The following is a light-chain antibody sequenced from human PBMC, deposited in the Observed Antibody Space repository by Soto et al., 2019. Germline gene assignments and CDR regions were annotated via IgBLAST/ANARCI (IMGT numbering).Light chain of an antibody. Sequence: DIQMTQSPSSLSASVGDRVTITCQASQDISNYLNWYQHKPGKAPKLLIYDASNLEAGVPSRFSGSGSGTTCTFTICCLQPEDIATYFCQQYDNLPFGPGTKVDIK. J-gene: IGKJ3*01. V-gene: IGKV1-33*01. CDR1: QDISNY. CDR2: DAS. CDR3: QQYDNLP.